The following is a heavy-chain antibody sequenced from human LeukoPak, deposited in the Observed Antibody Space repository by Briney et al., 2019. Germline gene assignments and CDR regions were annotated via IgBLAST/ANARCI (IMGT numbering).Heavy chain of an antibody. Sequence: ASVKVSCKASGYTFTGYYMHWVRQAPGQGLEWMGWINPNSGGTNYAQKFQGRVTMTRDTSISIAYMELSRLRSDDTAVYYCARTPFDTAMIDYWGQGTLVTVSS. CDR3: ARTPFDTAMIDY. J-gene: IGHJ4*02. D-gene: IGHD5-18*01. V-gene: IGHV1-2*02. CDR2: INPNSGGT. CDR1: GYTFTGYY.